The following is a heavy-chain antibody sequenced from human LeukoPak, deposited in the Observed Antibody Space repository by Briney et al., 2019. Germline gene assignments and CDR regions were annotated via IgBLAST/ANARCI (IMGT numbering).Heavy chain of an antibody. J-gene: IGHJ4*02. CDR3: AKDRVEMGTRSYYFDY. CDR2: FSYSGVST. CDR1: GFTFTNYA. D-gene: IGHD5-24*01. Sequence: GGSLRLSCAASGFTFTNYAMNWVRQAPGKGLEWVSSFSYSGVSTYYPDSVKGRFTISRDNSKNTLYLQMNSLRAEDTAVYYCAKDRVEMGTRSYYFDYWGQGTLVTVSS. V-gene: IGHV3-23*01.